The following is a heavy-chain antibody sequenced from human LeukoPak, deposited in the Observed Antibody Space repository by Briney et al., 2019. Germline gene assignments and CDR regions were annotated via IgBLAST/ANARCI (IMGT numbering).Heavy chain of an antibody. V-gene: IGHV4-4*07. D-gene: IGHD3-9*01. J-gene: IGHJ4*02. Sequence: SETLSLTCTVSGGSISSYYWSWIRQPAGKGLEWIGRIYTSGSTYYNPSLKSRVTISVDTSKNQFSLKLSSVTAADTAVYYCAREVDDILTGYPYFDYWGQGTLVTVSS. CDR3: AREVDDILTGYPYFDY. CDR1: GGSISSYY. CDR2: IYTSGST.